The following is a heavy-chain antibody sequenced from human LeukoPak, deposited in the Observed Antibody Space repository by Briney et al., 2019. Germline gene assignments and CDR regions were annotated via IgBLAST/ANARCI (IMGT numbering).Heavy chain of an antibody. V-gene: IGHV3-30*04. CDR1: GFTFSSYA. Sequence: GGSLRLSCAASGFTFSSYAMHWVRQAPGKGLEWVAVISYDGRNKYYADSVKGRFTISRDNSKNTLYLQMNSLRAEDTVVYYCESRCLCDSFDIWGQGTMVTVSS. CDR2: ISYDGRNK. D-gene: IGHD4/OR15-4a*01. J-gene: IGHJ3*02. CDR3: ESRCLCDSFDI.